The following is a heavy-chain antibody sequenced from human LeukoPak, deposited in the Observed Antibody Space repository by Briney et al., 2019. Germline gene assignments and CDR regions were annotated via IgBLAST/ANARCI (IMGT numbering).Heavy chain of an antibody. J-gene: IGHJ3*02. V-gene: IGHV3-7*01. CDR2: IKYDGSVK. CDR3: VRDAEPLSSRDAFDI. CDR1: GFIFSNYW. Sequence: QPGGSLRLSCAASGFIFSNYWMVWVRQSPGKGLEWVANIKYDGSVKYYVDSVTGRFTISRDNARNSLYLQMDNPRAEDTAIYYCVRDAEPLSSRDAFDIWGQGTMAIVSS. D-gene: IGHD6-19*01.